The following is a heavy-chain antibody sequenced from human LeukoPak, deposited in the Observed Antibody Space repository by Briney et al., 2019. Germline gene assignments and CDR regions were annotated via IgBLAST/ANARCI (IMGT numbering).Heavy chain of an antibody. Sequence: SETLSLTCTVSGGSISSSSYYWGWIRQPPGKGLEWIGSIYYSGSTYYNPSLKSRVTISVDTSKNQFSLKLSSVTAADTAVYYCARATLSSGMDVWGQGTTVTVSS. CDR1: GGSISSSSYY. CDR2: IYYSGST. J-gene: IGHJ6*02. V-gene: IGHV4-39*07. D-gene: IGHD3-16*02. CDR3: ARATLSSGMDV.